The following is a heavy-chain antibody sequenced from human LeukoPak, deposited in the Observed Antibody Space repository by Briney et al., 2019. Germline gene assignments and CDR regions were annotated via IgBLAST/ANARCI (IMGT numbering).Heavy chain of an antibody. V-gene: IGHV1-69*13. D-gene: IGHD3-3*01. CDR1: GGTFSSYA. J-gene: IGHJ5*02. CDR3: ARESNYDFWSGYNWFDP. CDR2: IIPIFGTA. Sequence: ASVKVSCKASGGTFSSYAISWVRQAPGQGLEWMGGIIPIFGTANYAQKFQGRVTITADESTSTAYMELSSLRSEDTAVYYCARESNYDFWSGYNWFDPWGQGTLVTISS.